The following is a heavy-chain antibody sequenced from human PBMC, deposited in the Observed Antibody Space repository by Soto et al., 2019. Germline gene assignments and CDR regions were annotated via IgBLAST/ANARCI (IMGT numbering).Heavy chain of an antibody. CDR1: GGTFSSYA. CDR3: AREAGVVPAAISWFDP. J-gene: IGHJ5*02. CDR2: IIPIFGTA. D-gene: IGHD2-2*02. Sequence: SVKVSCKASGGTFSSYAISWVRQAPGQGLEWMGGIIPIFGTANYAQKFQGRVTITADESTSTAYMELSSLRSEDTAVYYCAREAGVVPAAISWFDPWGQGTLVTVSS. V-gene: IGHV1-69*13.